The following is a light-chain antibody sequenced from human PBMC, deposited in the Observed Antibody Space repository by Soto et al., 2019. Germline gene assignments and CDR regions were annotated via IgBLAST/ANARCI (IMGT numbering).Light chain of an antibody. CDR1: SSDVGGYDF. CDR2: DVS. V-gene: IGLV2-11*01. CDR3: QSYDSSLSEV. J-gene: IGLJ2*01. Sequence: QSALTQPRSVSGSPGQSVTISCTGSSSDVGGYDFVSWYQQHPGKAPKLMISDVSERPSGVPDRFSGSKSGTSASLAITGLQAEDEADYYCQSYDSSLSEVFGGGTKLTVL.